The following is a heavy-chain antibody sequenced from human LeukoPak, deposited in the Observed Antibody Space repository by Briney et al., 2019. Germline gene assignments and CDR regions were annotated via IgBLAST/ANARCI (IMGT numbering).Heavy chain of an antibody. Sequence: SETLSLTCTVSGGSISSTDYYWGWLRQPPGKGLEWIGSIYYSGGTYYDPSLQSRVTVSVDTSKNQFSLKLSSVTAADTAVYYCARHLGAIRGGFDSWGQGTLVTVSS. CDR3: ARHLGAIRGGFDS. D-gene: IGHD1-26*01. CDR1: GGSISSTDYY. CDR2: IYYSGGT. V-gene: IGHV4-39*01. J-gene: IGHJ4*02.